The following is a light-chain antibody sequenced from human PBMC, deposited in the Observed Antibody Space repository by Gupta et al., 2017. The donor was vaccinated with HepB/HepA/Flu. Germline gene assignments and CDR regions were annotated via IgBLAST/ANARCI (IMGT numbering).Light chain of an antibody. V-gene: IGLV1-40*01. Sequence: QAVLARPHSGSGAPRQRVTIACTGSSSNIGAGYEVHWYQQLPGPAPKLLIYGNSNRPSGVPDRFSGSKSGTSASLAITGLQAEDEADYYCQSYDSSLSVVFGTGTKVTVL. J-gene: IGLJ1*01. CDR1: SSNIGAGYE. CDR2: GNS. CDR3: QSYDSSLSVV.